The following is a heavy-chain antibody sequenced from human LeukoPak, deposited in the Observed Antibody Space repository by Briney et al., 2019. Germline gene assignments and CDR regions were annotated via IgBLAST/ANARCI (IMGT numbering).Heavy chain of an antibody. D-gene: IGHD3-10*01. CDR1: GGSISSYY. CDR3: ARDRLLWFGELDY. Sequence: PSETLSLTCTVSGGSISSYYWSWIRQPPGKGLEWIGYIYNNGRTNYYPSFKSRATISVDTSKNQFSLKLTSVTAADTAVYYCARDRLLWFGELDYWGQGTLVIVSS. J-gene: IGHJ4*02. CDR2: IYNNGRT. V-gene: IGHV4-59*12.